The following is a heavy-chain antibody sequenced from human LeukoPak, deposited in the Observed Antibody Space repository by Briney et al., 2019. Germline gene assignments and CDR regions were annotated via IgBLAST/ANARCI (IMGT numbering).Heavy chain of an antibody. Sequence: SVKVSCKASGGTFSSYAISWVRQAPGQGLEWMGRIISIFGTANYAQKFQGRVTITTDESTSTAYMELSSLRSEDTAVYYCARVGGYSYGFWFDPWGQGTLVTVSS. CDR2: IISIFGTA. CDR1: GGTFSSYA. CDR3: ARVGGYSYGFWFDP. J-gene: IGHJ5*02. D-gene: IGHD5-18*01. V-gene: IGHV1-69*05.